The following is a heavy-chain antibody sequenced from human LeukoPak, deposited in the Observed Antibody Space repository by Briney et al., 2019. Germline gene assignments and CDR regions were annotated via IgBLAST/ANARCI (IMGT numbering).Heavy chain of an antibody. CDR2: IRYDGSNK. D-gene: IGHD6-13*01. CDR1: GFTFSSYG. J-gene: IGHJ4*02. V-gene: IGHV3-30*02. Sequence: GGSLRLSCAASGFTFSSYGMHWVRLAPGKGLEWVAFIRYDGSNKYYADSVKGRFTISRDNAKNSLYLQMNSLRAEDTAVYYCARAQQLVTDYWGQGTLVTVSS. CDR3: ARAQQLVTDY.